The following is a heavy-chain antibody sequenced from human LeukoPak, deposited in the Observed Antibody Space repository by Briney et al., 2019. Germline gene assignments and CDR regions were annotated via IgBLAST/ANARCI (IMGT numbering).Heavy chain of an antibody. CDR1: GFTFSSYG. CDR2: IRYDGSNK. D-gene: IGHD7-27*01. CDR3: AKDGSNWGFRSAFDI. J-gene: IGHJ3*02. Sequence: GGSLRLSRAASGFTFSSYGMHWVRQAPGKGLEWVAFIRYDGSNKYYADSVKGRFTISRDNSKNTLYLQMNSLRAENTAVYYCAKDGSNWGFRSAFDIWGQGTMVTVSS. V-gene: IGHV3-30*02.